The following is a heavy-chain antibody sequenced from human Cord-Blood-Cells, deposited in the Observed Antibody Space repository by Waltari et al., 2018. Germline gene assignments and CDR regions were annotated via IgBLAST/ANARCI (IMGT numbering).Heavy chain of an antibody. CDR2: IKQDGSEK. D-gene: IGHD6-6*01. CDR1: GFPFSSHW. Sequence: EVQLVESGGGLVQPGGSLRLSCAASGFPFSSHWMSWVRQAPGKGLEWVANIKQDGSEKYYVDSVKGRFTISRDNAKNSLYLQMNSLRAEDTAVYYCARDKQAARDAFDIWGQGTMVTVSS. V-gene: IGHV3-7*01. CDR3: ARDKQAARDAFDI. J-gene: IGHJ3*02.